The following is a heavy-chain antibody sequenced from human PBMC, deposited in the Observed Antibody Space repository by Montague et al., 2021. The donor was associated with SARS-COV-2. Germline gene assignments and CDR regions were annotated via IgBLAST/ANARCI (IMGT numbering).Heavy chain of an antibody. CDR1: GESFSGYY. CDR2: INDGGTT. V-gene: IGHV4-34*01. D-gene: IGHD4-23*01. CDR3: ARWDPQIRTLFGFRGKSTNDY. Sequence: SETLSLTCAVYGESFSGYYCTWVRKSPGRGLERIAEINDGGTTNTNWELKSRVTISVDTSKNQFPLKLSSVTVTDTAMYYCARWDPQIRTLFGFRGKSTNDYWGQGTLVSVSS. J-gene: IGHJ4*02.